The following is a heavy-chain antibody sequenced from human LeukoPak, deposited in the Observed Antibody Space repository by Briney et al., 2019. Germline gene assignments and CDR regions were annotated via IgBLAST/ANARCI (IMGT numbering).Heavy chain of an antibody. CDR2: ISGSSSYI. CDR3: ARDHGIPGSGSYRFDY. Sequence: PGGSLRLSCAPSGFTFSSYSMNWVRQAPGKGLEWVSSISGSSSYIYYADSVKGRFTISRDYAKNLLYLQMNSLRIEDTAVYYCARDHGIPGSGSYRFDYWGHGTLVTVSS. V-gene: IGHV3-21*06. CDR1: GFTFSSYS. D-gene: IGHD3-10*01. J-gene: IGHJ4*01.